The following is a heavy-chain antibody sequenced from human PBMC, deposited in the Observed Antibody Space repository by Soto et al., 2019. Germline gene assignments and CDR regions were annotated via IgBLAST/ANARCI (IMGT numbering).Heavy chain of an antibody. CDR2: IYYSGST. CDR3: ARLETYYDFWSGYYTGCHFDY. D-gene: IGHD3-3*01. J-gene: IGHJ4*02. V-gene: IGHV4-39*01. CDR1: GGSISSSSYY. Sequence: QLQLQESGPGLVKPSETLSLTCTVSGGSISSSSYYWGWIRQPPGKGLEWIGSIYYSGSTYYNPSLKSRVTISVDTSKNQFSLKLSSVTAADTAVYYCARLETYYDFWSGYYTGCHFDYWGQGTLVTVSS.